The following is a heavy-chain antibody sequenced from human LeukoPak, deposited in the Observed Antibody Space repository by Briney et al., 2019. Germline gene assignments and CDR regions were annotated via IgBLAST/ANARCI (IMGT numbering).Heavy chain of an antibody. D-gene: IGHD2-21*02. CDR3: TTDPLAYCGGDCSEGAFDI. J-gene: IGHJ3*02. V-gene: IGHV3-15*01. CDR1: GFTFSNAW. CDR2: IKSKTDGGTT. Sequence: GGSLRLSCAASGFTFSNAWMSWVRQAPGKGLEWVGRIKSKTDGGTTDYAAPVKGRFTISRDDSKNTLYLQMNSLKTEDTAVYYCTTDPLAYCGGDCSEGAFDIWGQGTMVTVSS.